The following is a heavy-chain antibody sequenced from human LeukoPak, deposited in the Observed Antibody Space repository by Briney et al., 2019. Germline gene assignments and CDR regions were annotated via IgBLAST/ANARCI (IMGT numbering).Heavy chain of an antibody. V-gene: IGHV4-28*05. D-gene: IGHD3-22*01. CDR2: IYYSGSI. Sequence: PSETLSLTCAVSGYSISSSNWWGWIRQPPGKGLEWIGYIYYSGSIYYNPSLKSRVTMSVDTSKNQFSLKLSSVTAVDTAVYYCARIRADSSGYYPNAAFDIWGQGTMVTVSS. CDR3: ARIRADSSGYYPNAAFDI. J-gene: IGHJ3*02. CDR1: GYSISSSNW.